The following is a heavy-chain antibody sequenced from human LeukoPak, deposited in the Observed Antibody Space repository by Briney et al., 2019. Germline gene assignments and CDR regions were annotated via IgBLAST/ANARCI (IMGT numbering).Heavy chain of an antibody. CDR2: IYYSGST. V-gene: IGHV4-59*12. Sequence: PSETLSLTCSVSGGSISSYYWSWIRQPPGKGLEWIGYIYYSGSTNYNPSLKSRVTISVDTSKNQFSLKLSSVTAADTAVYYCAREGSYDYGDYPGYFDYWGQGTLVTVSS. J-gene: IGHJ4*02. CDR1: GGSISSYY. CDR3: AREGSYDYGDYPGYFDY. D-gene: IGHD4-17*01.